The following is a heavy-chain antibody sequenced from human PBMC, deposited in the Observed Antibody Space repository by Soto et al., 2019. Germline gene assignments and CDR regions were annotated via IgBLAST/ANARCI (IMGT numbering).Heavy chain of an antibody. Sequence: ASVKVSCKASGYTFTSYGISWVRQAPGQGLEWMGWISAYNGNTNYAQKLQGRVTMTTDTSTSTAYMELRSLRSDDTAVYYCAREGYYYGSGSSAYYYGMDVWGQGTTVTVSS. CDR1: GYTFTSYG. D-gene: IGHD3-10*01. CDR2: ISAYNGNT. V-gene: IGHV1-18*01. CDR3: AREGYYYGSGSSAYYYGMDV. J-gene: IGHJ6*02.